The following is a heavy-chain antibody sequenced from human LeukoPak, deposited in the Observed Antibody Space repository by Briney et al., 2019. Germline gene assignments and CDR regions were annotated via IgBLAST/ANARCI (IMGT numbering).Heavy chain of an antibody. CDR2: ISSNGGST. D-gene: IGHD3-10*01. CDR1: GFTFSSYS. CDR3: ARVISSGSYSN. Sequence: GGSLRLSCAASGFTFSSYSMNWVRQAPGKGLEYVSAISSNGGSTYYANSVKGRFTISRDNSKNTLYLQMGSLRAEDMAVYYCARVISSGSYSNWGQGTLVTVSS. J-gene: IGHJ4*02. V-gene: IGHV3-64*01.